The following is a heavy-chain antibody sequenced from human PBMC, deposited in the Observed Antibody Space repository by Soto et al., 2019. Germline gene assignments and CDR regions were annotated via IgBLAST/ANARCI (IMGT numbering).Heavy chain of an antibody. CDR2: ISSTAGRTS. Sequence: PGGSLRLSCATSGFPFNSYPMTLVRQSPGKGLEWVSSISSTAGRTSSYADSVKGRFAISRDFSDNTVYLQMNKLRVDETDVYFCAKGVLSSPYGTEVSGQGNTVTVSS. CDR3: AKGVLSSPYGTEV. V-gene: IGHV3-23*01. CDR1: GFPFNSYP. J-gene: IGHJ6*02. D-gene: IGHD6-6*01.